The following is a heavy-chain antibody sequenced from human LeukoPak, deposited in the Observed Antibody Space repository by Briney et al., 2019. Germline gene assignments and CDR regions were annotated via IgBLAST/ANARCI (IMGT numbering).Heavy chain of an antibody. CDR1: GFTFNDYY. CDR3: ARLAVAGYYYMDV. V-gene: IGHV3-11*01. CDR2: ISSSGSTI. D-gene: IGHD6-19*01. Sequence: GGSLRLSCAASGFTFNDYYMSWIRQAPGKGLEWVSYISSSGSTIYYADSVKGRFTTSRDNAKNSLYLQMNSLRAEDTAVYYCARLAVAGYYYMDVWGKGTTVTVSS. J-gene: IGHJ6*03.